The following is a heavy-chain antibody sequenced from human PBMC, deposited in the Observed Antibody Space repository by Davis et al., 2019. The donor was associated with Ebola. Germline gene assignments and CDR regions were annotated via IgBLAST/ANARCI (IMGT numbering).Heavy chain of an antibody. D-gene: IGHD3-3*01. CDR1: GYTFTSYY. CDR2: INPNSGGT. J-gene: IGHJ5*02. CDR3: ARAPAGYDFWRYNWFDP. Sequence: ASVKVSCKASGYTFTSYYMHWVRQAPGQGLEWMGWINPNSGGTNYAQKFQGRVTMTRDTSISTAYMELSRLRSDDTAVYYCARAPAGYDFWRYNWFDPWGQGTLVTVSS. V-gene: IGHV1-2*02.